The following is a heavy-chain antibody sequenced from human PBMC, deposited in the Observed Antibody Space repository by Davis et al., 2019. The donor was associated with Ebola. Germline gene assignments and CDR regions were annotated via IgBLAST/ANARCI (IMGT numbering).Heavy chain of an antibody. CDR2: ISGSGGST. CDR1: GFTFSSYA. CDR3: AKSVYSRFDY. J-gene: IGHJ4*02. V-gene: IGHV3-23*01. Sequence: GESLKISCAASGFTFSSYAMSWVRQAPGKGLEWVSAISGSGGSTYYADSVKGRFTISRDNSKNTLYLQMNSLRAEDTAVYYCAKSVYSRFDYWGQGTLVTVSS. D-gene: IGHD6-13*01.